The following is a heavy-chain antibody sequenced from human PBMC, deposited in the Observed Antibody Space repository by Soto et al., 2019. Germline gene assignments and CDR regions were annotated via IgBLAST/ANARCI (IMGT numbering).Heavy chain of an antibody. J-gene: IGHJ4*02. CDR3: AIRASYYDSSGYFDY. D-gene: IGHD3-22*01. CDR2: INSDGSST. CDR1: GFTFIRDW. V-gene: IGHV3-74*01. Sequence: GGSLRLSCTASGFTFIRDWMHWVRQAPGKGLVWVSRINSDGSSTSYADSVKGRFTISRDNAKNTLYLQMNSLRAEDTAVYYCAIRASYYDSSGYFDYWGQGTLVTVSS.